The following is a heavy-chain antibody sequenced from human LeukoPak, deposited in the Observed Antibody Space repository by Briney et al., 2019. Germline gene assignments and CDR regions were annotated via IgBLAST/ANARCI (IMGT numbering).Heavy chain of an antibody. Sequence: PSETLSLTCTVSGGSISSYYWSWIRQPPGKGLEWIGYIYYSGSTKYNPSLKSRVTISVDTSKNQFSLKLSSVTAADMAVYYCARQDQDRWYRYYFDYWGQGTLVTVSS. CDR1: GGSISSYY. J-gene: IGHJ4*02. CDR3: ARQDQDRWYRYYFDY. D-gene: IGHD6-13*01. CDR2: IYYSGST. V-gene: IGHV4-59*08.